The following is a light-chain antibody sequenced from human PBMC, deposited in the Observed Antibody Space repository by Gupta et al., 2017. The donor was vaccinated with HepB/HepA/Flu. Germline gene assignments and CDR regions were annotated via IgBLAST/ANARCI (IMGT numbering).Light chain of an antibody. CDR2: AAS. V-gene: IGKV1-39*01. J-gene: IGKJ5*01. Sequence: DIQLTQSPSSLSASVGDRVTITCRASQSISSYLNWYQQKPGKAPKLLIYAASSLQSGVPSRFSGSGSGTEFTLTISSLKPEDFATSYCQQSYRNPITFGQGTRLEIK. CDR3: QQSYRNPIT. CDR1: QSISSY.